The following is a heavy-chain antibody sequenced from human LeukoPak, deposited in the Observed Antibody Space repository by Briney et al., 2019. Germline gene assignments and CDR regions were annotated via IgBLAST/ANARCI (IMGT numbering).Heavy chain of an antibody. Sequence: ASVKVSCTASGDTFTSYDVNWVRQAPGQGLEWMGWMNPNSGNTGYAQKFQGRVTMTRNTSINTAYIEVSSLRPEDTAVYYCVRTAGIFWSGAYYFDSWGQGTLVTVSS. CDR3: VRTAGIFWSGAYYFDS. J-gene: IGHJ4*02. D-gene: IGHD3-3*01. V-gene: IGHV1-8*01. CDR1: GDTFTSYD. CDR2: MNPNSGNT.